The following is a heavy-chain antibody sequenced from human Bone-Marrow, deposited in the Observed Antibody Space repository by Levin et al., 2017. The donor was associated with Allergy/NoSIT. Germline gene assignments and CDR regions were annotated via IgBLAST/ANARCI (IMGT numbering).Heavy chain of an antibody. V-gene: IGHV3-11*01. CDR2: ISSSGSTI. D-gene: IGHD6-13*01. CDR3: ARDGVLGSSWYYYYYGMDV. CDR1: GFTFSDYY. Sequence: GESLKISCAASGFTFSDYYMSWIRQAPGKGLEWVSYISSSGSTIYYADSVKGRFTISRDNAKNSLYLQMNSLRAEDTAVYYCARDGVLGSSWYYYYYGMDVWGQGTTVTVSS. J-gene: IGHJ6*02.